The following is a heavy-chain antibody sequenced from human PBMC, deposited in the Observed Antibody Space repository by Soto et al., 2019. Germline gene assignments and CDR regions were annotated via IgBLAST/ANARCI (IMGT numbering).Heavy chain of an antibody. V-gene: IGHV1-18*01. CDR1: GYTFTSYG. Sequence: GASVKVSCKASGYTFTSYGISWVRQAPGQGLEWMGWISAYNGNTNYAQKLQGRVTMTTDTSTSTAYMELRSLRSDDTAVYYCARDFIPAERGYSYGTNFDYWGQGTLVTVSS. CDR2: ISAYNGNT. J-gene: IGHJ4*02. CDR3: ARDFIPAERGYSYGTNFDY. D-gene: IGHD5-18*01.